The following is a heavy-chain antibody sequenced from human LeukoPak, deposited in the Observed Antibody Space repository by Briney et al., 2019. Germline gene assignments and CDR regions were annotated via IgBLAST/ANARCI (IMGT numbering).Heavy chain of an antibody. D-gene: IGHD4-11*01. Sequence: PSETLSLTCTVSGGSISSHYWSWIRQPPGKGLEWIGYIYYSGSTNYNPSLKSRVTISVDTSKSQFSLKLSSVTAADTAVYYCARANWGVYSNYYYYYYMDVWGKGTTVTVSS. V-gene: IGHV4-59*11. J-gene: IGHJ6*03. CDR3: ARANWGVYSNYYYYYYMDV. CDR1: GGSISSHY. CDR2: IYYSGST.